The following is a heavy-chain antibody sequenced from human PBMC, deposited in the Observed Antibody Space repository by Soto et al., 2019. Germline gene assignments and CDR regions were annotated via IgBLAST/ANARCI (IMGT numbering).Heavy chain of an antibody. D-gene: IGHD3-10*01. J-gene: IGHJ6*02. CDR3: ARLGGSGSYLGNSYYYYYGMDV. CDR1: GGSISSSSYY. CDR2: IYYSGST. Sequence: SETLSLTCTVSGGSISSSSYYWGWIRQPPGKGLEWIGSIYYSGSTYYNPSLKSRVTISVDTSKNQFSLKLSSVTAADTAVYYCARLGGSGSYLGNSYYYYYGMDVWGQGTTVTVSS. V-gene: IGHV4-39*01.